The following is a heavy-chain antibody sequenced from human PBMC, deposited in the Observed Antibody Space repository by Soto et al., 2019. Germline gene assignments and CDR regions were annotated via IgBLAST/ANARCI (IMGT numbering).Heavy chain of an antibody. J-gene: IGHJ6*02. Sequence: SVKVSCKASGGTFSSYAISWVRQAPGQGLEWMGGIIPIFGTANYAQKFQGRVTITADESTSTAYMELSSLRSEDTAVYYCTRVEVVADAYYYYYYGMDVWGQGTTVTVSS. V-gene: IGHV1-69*13. CDR2: IIPIFGTA. D-gene: IGHD2-15*01. CDR3: TRVEVVADAYYYYYYGMDV. CDR1: GGTFSSYA.